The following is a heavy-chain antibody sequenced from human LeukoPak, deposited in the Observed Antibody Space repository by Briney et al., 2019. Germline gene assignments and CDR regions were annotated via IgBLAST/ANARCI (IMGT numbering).Heavy chain of an antibody. J-gene: IGHJ4*02. CDR3: ARTYSSGSPYFDH. CDR2: IYYSGST. Sequence: SETLSLTCTVSGGSISSYYWSWIRQPPGKGLEWIGYIYYSGSTNYNPSLKSRATVSVGTSNNQFSLKLTSVTAADTAVYYCARTYSSGSPYFDHWGQGALVTVSS. CDR1: GGSISSYY. D-gene: IGHD6-25*01. V-gene: IGHV4-59*01.